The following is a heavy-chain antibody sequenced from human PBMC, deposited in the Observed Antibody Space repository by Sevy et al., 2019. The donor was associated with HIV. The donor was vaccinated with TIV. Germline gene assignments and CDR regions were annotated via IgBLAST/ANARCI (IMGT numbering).Heavy chain of an antibody. CDR2: IRGSGGST. CDR1: GFTFSSYA. J-gene: IGHJ6*02. CDR3: HGDYDSSQLASYYYYGMDV. V-gene: IGHV3-23*01. D-gene: IGHD3-22*01. Sequence: GGSLRLSCAASGFTFSSYAMSWVRQAPGKGLEWVSTIRGSGGSTYYADSVKGRLTISRDNSKNTLYLQMNSLRAEDTAVYYCHGDYDSSQLASYYYYGMDVWGQGATVTVSS.